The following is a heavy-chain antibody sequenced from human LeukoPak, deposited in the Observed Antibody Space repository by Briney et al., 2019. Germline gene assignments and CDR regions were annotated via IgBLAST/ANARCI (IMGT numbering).Heavy chain of an antibody. CDR1: GYTFTSYF. CDR2: INPSGGST. CDR3: VWSGSSLLYGMDV. D-gene: IGHD3-3*01. J-gene: IGHJ6*02. V-gene: IGHV1-46*01. Sequence: ASVTVSCTASGYTFTSYFMHWVRQAPGQGLEWMGIINPSGGSTSYAQKFQGRVTMTEDTSTNTAYMELSSLRSEDTAVYYCVWSGSSLLYGMDVWGQGTTVTVSS.